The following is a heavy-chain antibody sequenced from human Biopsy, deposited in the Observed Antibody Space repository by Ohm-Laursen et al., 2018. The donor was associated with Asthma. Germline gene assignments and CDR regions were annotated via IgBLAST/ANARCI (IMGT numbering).Heavy chain of an antibody. D-gene: IGHD3-9*01. CDR2: INAGDGNT. CDR1: GYTFINYA. J-gene: IGHJ3*01. CDR3: ARTYYDFLTGQVNDAFAL. Sequence: ATVKISCKASGYTFINYAIHWVRQAPGQRLEWMGWINAGDGNTKYSQKFQGRVTITRDTSASTAYMDLRSLRSEDTAMYYCARTYYDFLTGQVNDAFALWGQGTMVTVSS. V-gene: IGHV1-3*01.